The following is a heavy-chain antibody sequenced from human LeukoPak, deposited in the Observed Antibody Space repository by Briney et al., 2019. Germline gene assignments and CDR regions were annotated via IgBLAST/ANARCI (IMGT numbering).Heavy chain of an antibody. CDR1: GGTFSSYA. J-gene: IGHJ6*03. Sequence: GASVKVSCKASGGTFSSYAISWVRQAPGEGLEWVGGIIPIFGTSNYAQKFQGRVTITAHKSTSTSYIGLCSLRSEHTAVCYCASIQQLVGYYYYYMDVWGKGTTVTVSS. V-gene: IGHV1-69*06. CDR3: ASIQQLVGYYYYYMDV. CDR2: IIPIFGTS. D-gene: IGHD6-13*01.